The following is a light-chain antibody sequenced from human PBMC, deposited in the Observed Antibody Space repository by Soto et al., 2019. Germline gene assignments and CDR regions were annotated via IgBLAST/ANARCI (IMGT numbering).Light chain of an antibody. CDR2: EVS. CDR1: SSDVGGYNY. J-gene: IGLJ1*01. CDR3: SSYTTSITLYV. Sequence: QSALTQPASVSGSPGQSLTISCTGTSSDVGGYNYVSWYQQHPGKAPKRMIYEVSNRPSGVSNRFSGSKSGNTASLTISGLQVEDEADYHCSSYTTSITLYVFGTGTKVTVL. V-gene: IGLV2-14*01.